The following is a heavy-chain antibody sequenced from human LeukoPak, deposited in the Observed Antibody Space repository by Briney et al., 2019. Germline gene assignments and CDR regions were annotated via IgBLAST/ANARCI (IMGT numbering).Heavy chain of an antibody. J-gene: IGHJ4*02. V-gene: IGHV4-34*01. Sequence: SETLSLTCAVYAGSFSGYYWSWIRQPPGKGLEWIGEINHSGSTNYNPSLKSRVSISVDTSKNQFSLKLSSVTAAGTAVYYCARENNDYGGKKAFDYWGQGTLVTVSS. CDR2: INHSGST. D-gene: IGHD4-23*01. CDR3: ARENNDYGGKKAFDY. CDR1: AGSFSGYY.